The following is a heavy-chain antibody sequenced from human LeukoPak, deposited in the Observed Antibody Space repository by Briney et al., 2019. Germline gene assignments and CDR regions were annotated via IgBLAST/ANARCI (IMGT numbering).Heavy chain of an antibody. CDR1: GYTFTSYA. Sequence: ASVKVSCKASGYTFTSYAMHWVRQAPGQRLEWMGWINAGNGNTKYSQKFQGRVTITRDTSPSTAYMELSSLRSEDTAVYYCARAGWWQLAYFDYWGQGTLVTVSS. J-gene: IGHJ4*02. CDR3: ARAGWWQLAYFDY. CDR2: INAGNGNT. D-gene: IGHD2-15*01. V-gene: IGHV1-3*01.